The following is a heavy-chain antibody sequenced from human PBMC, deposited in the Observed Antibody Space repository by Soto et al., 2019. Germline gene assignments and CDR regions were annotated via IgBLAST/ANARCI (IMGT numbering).Heavy chain of an antibody. J-gene: IGHJ6*02. Sequence: GASVKVSCKASGGTFSSYAISWVRQAPGQGLEWMGGIIPIFGTANYAQEFQGRVTITADESTSTAYMELSSLRSEDTAVYYCASNYYYDSSGYDLYYGMDVWGQGTTVTVSS. V-gene: IGHV1-69*13. CDR3: ASNYYYDSSGYDLYYGMDV. CDR1: GGTFSSYA. CDR2: IIPIFGTA. D-gene: IGHD3-22*01.